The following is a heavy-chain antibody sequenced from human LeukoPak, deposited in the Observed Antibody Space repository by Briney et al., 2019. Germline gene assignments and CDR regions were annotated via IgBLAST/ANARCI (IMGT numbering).Heavy chain of an antibody. V-gene: IGHV3-7*05. J-gene: IGHJ4*02. Sequence: GGSLRLSCAASGFTFSKYWMTWVRQAPGKGLQWVAHIKEDGSDKYYVDFVKGRFTISRDNAKTSLYLQMNSLRAEDTAVYYCAIWSSGWQFDFWGQGTLVSVSS. CDR2: IKEDGSDK. D-gene: IGHD6-19*01. CDR3: AIWSSGWQFDF. CDR1: GFTFSKYW.